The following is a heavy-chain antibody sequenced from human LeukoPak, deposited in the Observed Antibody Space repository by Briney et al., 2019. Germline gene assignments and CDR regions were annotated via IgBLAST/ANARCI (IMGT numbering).Heavy chain of an antibody. D-gene: IGHD6-6*01. J-gene: IGHJ5*02. CDR1: GFTFRTYN. Sequence: GGSLRLSCAASGFTFRTYNMNWVRQAPGKGLEWVSSISSSSSYIYYADSVKGRFTISRDNAKNSLYLQMNSLRAEDTAVHYCARDFSAARQGWFDPWGQGTLVTVSS. V-gene: IGHV3-21*01. CDR3: ARDFSAARQGWFDP. CDR2: ISSSSSYI.